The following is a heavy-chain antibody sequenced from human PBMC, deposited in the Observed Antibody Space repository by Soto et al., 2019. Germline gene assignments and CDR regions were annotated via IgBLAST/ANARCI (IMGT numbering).Heavy chain of an antibody. CDR3: AKVHGSGTYYNFPDY. Sequence: EVQLVESGGGLVQPGGSLRLSCAASGFTFSDHFMDWVRQAPGKGLEWVGRSRNKANRYTTEYAASVKGRFTISRDDSKNSLYLQMTSLKTEDTALYYCAKVHGSGTYYNFPDYWGQGTLVTVSS. CDR1: GFTFSDHF. J-gene: IGHJ4*02. D-gene: IGHD3-10*01. CDR2: SRNKANRYTT. V-gene: IGHV3-72*01.